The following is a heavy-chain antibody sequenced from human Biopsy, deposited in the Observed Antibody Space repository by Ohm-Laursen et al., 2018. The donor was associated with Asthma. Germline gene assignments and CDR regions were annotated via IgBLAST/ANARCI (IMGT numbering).Heavy chain of an antibody. J-gene: IGHJ4*02. CDR3: ARGDSSNWSHYYFDY. Sequence: SLRLSCAASGFTVSTNGMSWDRQPPGKGLEWVSVIYSGGTSHTADSVRGRFTISRDYSKNTLYLQMHSLRAEDTAVYYCARGDSSNWSHYYFDYWGQGTLVTVSS. CDR1: GFTVSTNG. V-gene: IGHV3-53*01. D-gene: IGHD3-22*01. CDR2: IYSGGTS.